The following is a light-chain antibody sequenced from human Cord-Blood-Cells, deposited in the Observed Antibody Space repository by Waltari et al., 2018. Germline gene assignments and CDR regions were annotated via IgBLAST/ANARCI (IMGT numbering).Light chain of an antibody. V-gene: IGLV2-11*01. CDR1: SRDVGGYNY. CDR3: CSYAGSYTFV. J-gene: IGLJ3*02. CDR2: DVS. Sequence: QSALTQPRSVSGSPGQSVTISCTGTSRDVGGYNYVSWYQQHPGKAPKLIIYDVSKRPSGVPDRFSGSKSGNTASLTISGLQAEDEADYYCCSYAGSYTFVFGGGTKLTVL.